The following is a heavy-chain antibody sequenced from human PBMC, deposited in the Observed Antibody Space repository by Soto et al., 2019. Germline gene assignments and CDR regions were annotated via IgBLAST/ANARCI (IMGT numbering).Heavy chain of an antibody. D-gene: IGHD2-2*01. CDR3: AREDSIIIPAVSDF. CDR1: GFAFNNYG. J-gene: IGHJ4*02. CDR2: ISKSDYT. V-gene: IGHV3-21*01. Sequence: PGGSLRLSCEVSGFAFNNYGINWVRQAPGKGLEWVSSISKSDYTYYSDSVKGRFAISRDNAKSSVSLQMNTLRVEDTAVYYCAREDSIIIPAVSDFWGQGTLVTVSS.